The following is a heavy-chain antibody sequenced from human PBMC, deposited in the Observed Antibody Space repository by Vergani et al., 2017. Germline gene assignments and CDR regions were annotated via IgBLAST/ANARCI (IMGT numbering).Heavy chain of an antibody. V-gene: IGHV1-69*13. J-gene: IGHJ6*03. CDR1: GYTFTSYA. D-gene: IGHD2-2*01. CDR2: IIPIFGTA. CDR3: AREGRGCSSTSCYDYYYYMDV. Sequence: QVQLVQSGAEVKKPGASVKVSCKASGYTFTSYAMHWVRQAPGQRLEWMGWIIPIFGTANYAQKFQGRVTITADESTSTAYMELSSLRSEDTAVYYCAREGRGCSSTSCYDYYYYMDVWGKGTTVTVSS.